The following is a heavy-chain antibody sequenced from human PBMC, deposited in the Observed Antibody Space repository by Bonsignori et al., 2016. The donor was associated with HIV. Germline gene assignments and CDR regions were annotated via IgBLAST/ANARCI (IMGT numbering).Heavy chain of an antibody. Sequence: RQAPGKGLEWIGYIYYSGSTNYNPSLKSRVTISVDTSKNQFSLKLSSVTAADTAVYYCASLGPGKAFDIWGQGTMVTVSS. J-gene: IGHJ3*02. D-gene: IGHD7-27*01. CDR2: IYYSGST. V-gene: IGHV4-59*01. CDR3: ASLGPGKAFDI.